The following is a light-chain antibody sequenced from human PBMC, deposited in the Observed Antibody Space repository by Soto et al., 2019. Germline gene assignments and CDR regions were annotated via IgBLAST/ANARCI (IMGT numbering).Light chain of an antibody. J-gene: IGKJ1*01. CDR2: GAS. Sequence: EIVFTQSPGTLSLSPGERATLSCRASQSLRSGDLACYQQIPGQAPGLLIYGASSRATGIPDGFSGSGSGTDFNLTVSRLAPEDFAVYYCHQYATSPRTFGQGTKVDIK. V-gene: IGKV3-20*01. CDR1: QSLRSGD. CDR3: HQYATSPRT.